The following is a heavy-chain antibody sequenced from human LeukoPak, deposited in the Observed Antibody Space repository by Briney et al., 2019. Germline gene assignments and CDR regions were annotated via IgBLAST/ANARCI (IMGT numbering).Heavy chain of an antibody. CDR2: ISGSGGSA. D-gene: IGHD2-21*02. V-gene: IGHV3-23*01. J-gene: IGHJ4*02. CDR1: GFTFSSYA. Sequence: GGSLRLSCAASGFTFSSYAMSWVRQAPGKGLEWVSAISGSGGSAYYADSVKGRFTISRDNSKNTLYLQMNSLRAEDTAVYYCAKRALAYCGGDCQYYFDYWGQGTLVTVSS. CDR3: AKRALAYCGGDCQYYFDY.